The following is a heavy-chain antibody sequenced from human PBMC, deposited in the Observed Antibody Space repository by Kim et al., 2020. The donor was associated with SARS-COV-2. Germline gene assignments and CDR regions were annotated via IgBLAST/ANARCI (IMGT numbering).Heavy chain of an antibody. V-gene: IGHV3-23*01. CDR3: AKVARYCSGGSCYWRMYHFDY. Sequence: GGSLRLSCAASGFTFSSYAMSWVRQAPGKGLDWVSAISGSGFSTFYADSVKGRFTISRDNSKNTLYLQMNSLRAEDTAVYYCAKVARYCSGGSCYWRMYHFDYWCQGTLVTVSS. CDR2: ISGSGFST. J-gene: IGHJ4*02. D-gene: IGHD2-15*01. CDR1: GFTFSSYA.